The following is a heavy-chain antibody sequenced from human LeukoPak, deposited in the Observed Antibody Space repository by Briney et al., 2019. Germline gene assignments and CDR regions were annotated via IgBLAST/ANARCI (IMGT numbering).Heavy chain of an antibody. V-gene: IGHV4-59*01. CDR2: IYYSGST. J-gene: IGHJ3*02. D-gene: IGHD1-14*01. Sequence: SETLSLTCTASGGSISSYYWSWIRQPPGKGLEWIGYIYYSGSTNYNPSLKSRVTISVDTSKNQFSLKLSSVTAADTAVYYCARVPRKGFDIWGQGTMVTVSS. CDR1: GGSISSYY. CDR3: ARVPRKGFDI.